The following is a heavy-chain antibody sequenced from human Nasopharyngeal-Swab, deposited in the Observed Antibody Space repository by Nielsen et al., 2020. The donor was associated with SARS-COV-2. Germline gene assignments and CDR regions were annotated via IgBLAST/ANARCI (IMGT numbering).Heavy chain of an antibody. D-gene: IGHD2-15*01. CDR2: IWYDGSNK. V-gene: IGHV3-33*01. Sequence: GESLKISCAASGFTFSSYGMHWVRQAPGKGLEWVAVIWYDGSNKYYADSVKGRFTISRDNSKNTLYLQMNSPRAEDTAVYYCARDVNGSPLGYWGQGTLVTVSS. J-gene: IGHJ4*02. CDR1: GFTFSSYG. CDR3: ARDVNGSPLGY.